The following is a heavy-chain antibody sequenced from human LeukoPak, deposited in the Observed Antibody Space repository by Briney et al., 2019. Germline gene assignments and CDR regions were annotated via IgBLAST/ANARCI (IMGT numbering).Heavy chain of an antibody. CDR3: ARVPRRGSTLLSSGPYYFDY. V-gene: IGHV4-39*01. Sequence: SETLSLTCTVSGGSISSSSYYWGWIRQPPGKGLEWIGSIYYSGSTYYNPSLKSRVTISVDTSKNQFSLKLSSVTAADTAVYYCARVPRRGSTLLSSGPYYFDYWGQGTLVTVSS. CDR1: GGSISSSSYY. D-gene: IGHD6-19*01. CDR2: IYYSGST. J-gene: IGHJ4*02.